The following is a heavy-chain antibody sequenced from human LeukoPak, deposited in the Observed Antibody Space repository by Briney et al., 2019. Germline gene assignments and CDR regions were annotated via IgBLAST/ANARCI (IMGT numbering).Heavy chain of an antibody. CDR3: AKGRFLEWLRFDY. Sequence: GGSLRLSCAASGFTFSSYGMHWVGQAPGKGLEWVAFIRYDGSNKYYADSVKGRFTISRDNSKNTLYLQMNSLRAEDTAVYYCAKGRFLEWLRFDYWGQGTLVAVSS. V-gene: IGHV3-30*02. D-gene: IGHD3-3*01. CDR1: GFTFSSYG. J-gene: IGHJ4*02. CDR2: IRYDGSNK.